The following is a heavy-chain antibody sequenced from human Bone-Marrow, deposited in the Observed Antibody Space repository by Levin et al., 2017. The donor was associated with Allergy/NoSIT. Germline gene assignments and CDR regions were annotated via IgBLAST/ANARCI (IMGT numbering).Heavy chain of an antibody. V-gene: IGHV3-11*01. J-gene: IGHJ4*02. D-gene: IGHD2-21*01. CDR2: ISSRSTTT. CDR3: AKLRFNPSVADF. Sequence: LSLTCAASGLRFSDFYMAWIRPVPGRRLEWVTYISSRSTTTFYIDSVKGRFVISRDNAKNSLFLDMNFLTVEDTATYFCAKLRFNPSVADFWGQGTVVTVSS. CDR1: GLRFSDFY.